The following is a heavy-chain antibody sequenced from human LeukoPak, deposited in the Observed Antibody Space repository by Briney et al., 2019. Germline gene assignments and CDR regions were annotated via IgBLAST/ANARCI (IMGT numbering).Heavy chain of an antibody. D-gene: IGHD5-18*01. CDR3: ARNEKAVRGYTYGPLYYFDS. V-gene: IGHV4-31*03. J-gene: IGHJ4*02. Sequence: SETLSLTCTVSAGSISSGDYYWSWIRQLPGKGLEWIGSIYYSGSTYYSPSLKSRITMSVDASKNQFSLKLSSVTAADTAVYYCARNEKAVRGYTYGPLYYFDSWGQGTLVTVSS. CDR1: AGSISSGDYY. CDR2: IYYSGST.